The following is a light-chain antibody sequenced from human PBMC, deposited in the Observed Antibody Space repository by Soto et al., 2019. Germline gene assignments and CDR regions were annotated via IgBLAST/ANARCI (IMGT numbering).Light chain of an antibody. Sequence: QSVLTQPPSASGSPGQSVTISCTGTSSDVGAYKYVFWYQQHPGKAPKLMIYEVFKRPSGVPDRFSGSKSGNTASLTVSGLQAEDEADYYCSSYGGSDNVLFGGGTQLTVL. V-gene: IGLV2-8*01. CDR2: EVF. CDR3: SSYGGSDNVL. J-gene: IGLJ2*01. CDR1: SSDVGAYKY.